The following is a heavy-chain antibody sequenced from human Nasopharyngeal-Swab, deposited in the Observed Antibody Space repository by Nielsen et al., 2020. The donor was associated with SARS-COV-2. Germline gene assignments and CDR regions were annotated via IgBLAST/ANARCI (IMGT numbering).Heavy chain of an antibody. D-gene: IGHD2-2*01. CDR2: IIPIFGTA. CDR3: ARGGGGYCSSTSCVGGDY. CDR1: GGTFSSYA. V-gene: IGHV1-69*13. Sequence: SVKVSCKASGGTFSSYAISWVRQAPGQGLEWMGGIIPIFGTANYAQKFQGRVTITADESTSTAYMELSSRRAEDTAVYYWARGGGGYCSSTSCVGGDYWGQGTLVTVSS. J-gene: IGHJ4*02.